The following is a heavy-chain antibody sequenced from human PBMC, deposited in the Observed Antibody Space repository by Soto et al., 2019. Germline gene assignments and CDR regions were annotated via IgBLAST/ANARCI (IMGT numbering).Heavy chain of an antibody. CDR1: GDSVSSNSAA. J-gene: IGHJ4*02. Sequence: SQTLSLTCVISGDSVSSNSAAWNWIRQSPSRGLEFLGRTYYRSKWFYDYAVSVKSRITINPDTSKNQFSLQLNSVTPEDTAMYYCVRSGSGDLDYSGQGTLVTVCS. CDR2: TYYRSKWFY. V-gene: IGHV6-1*01. CDR3: VRSGSGDLDY. D-gene: IGHD3-3*01.